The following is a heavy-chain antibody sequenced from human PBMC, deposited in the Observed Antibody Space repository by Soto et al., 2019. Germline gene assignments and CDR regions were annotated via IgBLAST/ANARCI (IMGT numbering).Heavy chain of an antibody. V-gene: IGHV3-21*06. J-gene: IGHJ4*02. Sequence: EVQLVESGGGLVKPGGSLTLSCAASGFTFSISTMNWVRQAPGKRLEWVSSISSGTTHSYYADSVKGRFSISRDNAKTSLYLQMNSLRVDDTAVYYCARGDGTGLHSSGWSPRFWGQGTLVTVSS. D-gene: IGHD6-13*01. CDR2: ISSGTTHS. CDR3: ARGDGTGLHSSGWSPRF. CDR1: GFTFSIST.